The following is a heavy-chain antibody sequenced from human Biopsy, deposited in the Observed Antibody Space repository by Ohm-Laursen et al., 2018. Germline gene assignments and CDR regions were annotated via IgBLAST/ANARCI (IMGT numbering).Heavy chain of an antibody. CDR2: IYYSGST. CDR1: GGSIYNFF. J-gene: IGHJ4*02. V-gene: IGHV4-59*01. CDR3: ARVGVGAPSIDYFDS. Sequence: TLSLTCSVSGGSIYNFFWSWIRQPPGKGLEWIGYIYYSGSTNYNPSLKSRVTISVDRSKNHFSLELSSVTAADTAVYYCARVGVGAPSIDYFDSWGQGTLVTVSS. D-gene: IGHD1-26*01.